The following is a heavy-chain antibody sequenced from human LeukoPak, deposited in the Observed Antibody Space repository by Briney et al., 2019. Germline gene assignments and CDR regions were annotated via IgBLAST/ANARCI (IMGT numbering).Heavy chain of an antibody. CDR3: ARGGMVVFGWFDP. D-gene: IGHD2-2*01. CDR2: SYYRGST. J-gene: IGHJ5*02. V-gene: IGHV4-39*07. CDR1: GGSISSSSSY. Sequence: SETLSLTCTLSGGSISSSSSYWGWIRQPPGKGLEWIGSSYYRGSTYYNPSLKSRVTISVDTSTNQCSLKLSSVTAADTAVYYCARGGMVVFGWFDPWGQGTLVTVSS.